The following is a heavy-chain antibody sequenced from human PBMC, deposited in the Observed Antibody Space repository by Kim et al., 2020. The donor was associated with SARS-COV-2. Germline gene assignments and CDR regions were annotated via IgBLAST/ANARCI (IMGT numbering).Heavy chain of an antibody. Sequence: SETLSLTCTVSGGSISSSSYYWGWIRQPPGKGLEWIGSIYYSGSTYYNPSLKSRVTISVDTSKNQFSLKLSSVTAADTAVYYCARQIRWVDYWGQGTLVTVSS. CDR2: IYYSGST. J-gene: IGHJ4*02. CDR3: ARQIRWVDY. V-gene: IGHV4-39*01. D-gene: IGHD1-26*01. CDR1: GGSISSSSYY.